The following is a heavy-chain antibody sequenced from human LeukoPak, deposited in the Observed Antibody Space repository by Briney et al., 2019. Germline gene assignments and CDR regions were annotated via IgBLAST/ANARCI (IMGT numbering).Heavy chain of an antibody. CDR2: ISSDASIT. D-gene: IGHD3-10*01. Sequence: GGSLRLSCTASGFSFRTYAMHWVRQAPGKGFEWVAVISSDASITIYPDSMRGRFTISRDNSKNTLYLDMNNLRGEDTALYFCASDPIGGRPDYLDYWGQGTLVTVSS. CDR1: GFSFRTYA. V-gene: IGHV3-30*01. J-gene: IGHJ4*02. CDR3: ASDPIGGRPDYLDY.